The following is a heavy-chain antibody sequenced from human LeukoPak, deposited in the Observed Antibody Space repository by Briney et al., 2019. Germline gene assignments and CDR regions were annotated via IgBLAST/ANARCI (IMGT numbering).Heavy chain of an antibody. J-gene: IGHJ4*02. CDR3: ASLKSGYCSGGSCYSSDY. D-gene: IGHD2-15*01. Sequence: GGSLRLSCAASGFTFSSYWMSWVRQAPGKGLEWVANIKQDGSEKYYVDSVKGRFTISRDNAKNSLYLQMDSLRAEDTAVYYCASLKSGYCSGGSCYSSDYWGQGTLVTVSS. CDR1: GFTFSSYW. CDR2: IKQDGSEK. V-gene: IGHV3-7*01.